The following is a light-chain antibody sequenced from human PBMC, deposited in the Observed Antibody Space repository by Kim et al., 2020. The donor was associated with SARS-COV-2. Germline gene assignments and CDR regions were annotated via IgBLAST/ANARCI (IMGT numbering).Light chain of an antibody. CDR3: GADHGSGSNSGDVV. J-gene: IGLJ2*01. CDR1: SGYSNYK. Sequence: QPVLTQPPSASASLGASVTLTCTLSSGYSNYKVDWYQQRPGKGPRFVMRVGTGGIVGSKGDGIPDRFSVLGSGLNRYLTIKNIQEEDESDYHCGADHGSGSNSGDVVFGGGTQLTVL. V-gene: IGLV9-49*01. CDR2: VGTGGIVG.